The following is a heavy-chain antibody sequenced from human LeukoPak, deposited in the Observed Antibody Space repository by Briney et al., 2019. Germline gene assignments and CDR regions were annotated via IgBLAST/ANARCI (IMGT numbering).Heavy chain of an antibody. CDR2: ISPSSTSI. J-gene: IGHJ5*02. V-gene: IGHV3-48*01. CDR3: ARDAASGTNWFDP. Sequence: GGSLRLSCAASGFTFSSYSMNWVRQAPGKGLEWVSYISPSSTSIYYADSLKGRFTVSRDNSKNSMYLQMNSLRAEDTAIYYCARDAASGTNWFDPWGQGTLVTVSS. CDR1: GFTFSSYS. D-gene: IGHD3-3*01.